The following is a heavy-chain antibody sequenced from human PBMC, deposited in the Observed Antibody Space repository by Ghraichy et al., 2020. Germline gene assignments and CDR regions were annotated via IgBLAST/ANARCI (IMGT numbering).Heavy chain of an antibody. CDR1: GGSLSSGDYY. CDR3: ARDHAGAYYYYAMDV. Sequence: SQTLSRTCTVSGGSLSSGDYYWSWIRQHPGKGLEWIGYIYYSGSTYYNPSLKSRLKILVDTSKNQFSLKLSSVTAADTAVYYCARDHAGAYYYYAMDVWGQGTTVTVSS. CDR2: IYYSGST. D-gene: IGHD2-8*02. V-gene: IGHV4-31*03. J-gene: IGHJ6*02.